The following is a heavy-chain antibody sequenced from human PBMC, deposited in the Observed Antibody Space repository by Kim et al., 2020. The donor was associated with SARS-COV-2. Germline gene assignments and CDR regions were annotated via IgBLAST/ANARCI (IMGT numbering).Heavy chain of an antibody. CDR2: IKQDGSEK. CDR3: ARTRAAAGRRVYYFDY. CDR1: GFTFSSYW. V-gene: IGHV3-7*01. D-gene: IGHD6-13*01. Sequence: GGSLRLSCAASGFTFSSYWMSWVRQAPGKGLEWVANIKQDGSEKYYVDSVKGRFTISRDNAKNSLYLQMNSLRAEDTAVYYCARTRAAAGRRVYYFDYWGQGTLVTVSS. J-gene: IGHJ4*02.